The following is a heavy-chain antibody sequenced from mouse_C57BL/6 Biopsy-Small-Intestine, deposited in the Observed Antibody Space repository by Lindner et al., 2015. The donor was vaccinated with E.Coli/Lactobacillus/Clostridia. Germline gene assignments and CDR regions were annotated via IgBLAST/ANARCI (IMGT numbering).Heavy chain of an antibody. Sequence: VQLQESGPELVKPGASVKMSCKASGYTFTNYVMHWVKQEPGQGLEWIGYINPYNADTKYNEKFKGKATLTSDKSSSTAYMELSSLTPEDSAVYYCTREAYYYDGSSPFSFWGQGTLVTVSA. D-gene: IGHD1-1*01. V-gene: IGHV1-14*01. CDR3: TREAYYYDGSSPFSF. CDR2: INPYNADT. CDR1: GYTFTNYV. J-gene: IGHJ3*01.